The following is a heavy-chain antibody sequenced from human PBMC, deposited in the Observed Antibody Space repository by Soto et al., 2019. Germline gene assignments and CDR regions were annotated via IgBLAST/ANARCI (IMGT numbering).Heavy chain of an antibody. Sequence: PSETLSLTCAVYGGSFSGYYWSWIRQPPGKGLEWIGEINHSGSTNYNPSLKSRVTISVDTSKNQFSLKLSSVTAADTAVYYCARGSSSSWYRGVDYYYYGMDVWGQGTTVTVSS. V-gene: IGHV4-34*01. CDR3: ARGSSSSWYRGVDYYYYGMDV. CDR1: GGSFSGYY. D-gene: IGHD6-13*01. CDR2: INHSGST. J-gene: IGHJ6*02.